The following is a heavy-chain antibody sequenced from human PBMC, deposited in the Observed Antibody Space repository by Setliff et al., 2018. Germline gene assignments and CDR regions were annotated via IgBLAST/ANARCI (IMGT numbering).Heavy chain of an antibody. CDR3: ARAGVAAAGKKGVFEH. D-gene: IGHD6-13*01. J-gene: IGHJ4*02. Sequence: ASVKVSCKTSGYSFTSYYMYWVRQAPGQGLEWMGTINTGGGSASIVDQFQGRVTMTRDTSTSTIYLELTSLRSDDTAVYYCARAGVAAAGKKGVFEHWGQGTLVTVSS. CDR2: INTGGGSA. V-gene: IGHV1-46*01. CDR1: GYSFTSYY.